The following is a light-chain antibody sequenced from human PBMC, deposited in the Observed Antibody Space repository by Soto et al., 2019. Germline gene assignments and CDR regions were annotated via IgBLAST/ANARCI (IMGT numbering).Light chain of an antibody. Sequence: QSALTQPASVSGSPGQSITISCTGTSSDVGGYNYVSWYQQHPGKGTKLMIYEVTNRPSGVSNRFSGSKSGNTASLTISGLQADDETDYYCSSYTSSSTLLFGGGTKLTVL. CDR3: SSYTSSSTLL. CDR2: EVT. V-gene: IGLV2-14*01. J-gene: IGLJ3*02. CDR1: SSDVGGYNY.